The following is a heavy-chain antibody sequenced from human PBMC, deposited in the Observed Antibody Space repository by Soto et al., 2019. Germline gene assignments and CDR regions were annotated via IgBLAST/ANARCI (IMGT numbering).Heavy chain of an antibody. J-gene: IGHJ6*02. Sequence: SQTLSLTCVGSGDTVSSNSVAWNWVRQSPSRGLEWLGRTYYRSRWYSDYAVSVRSRIDINADTSKNQVSLQLNSVTPEDTAVYYCARSEEDSDYYYGMDVWGRGTTVTVSS. CDR1: GDTVSSNSVA. V-gene: IGHV6-1*01. CDR2: TYYRSRWYS. D-gene: IGHD2-15*01. CDR3: ARSEEDSDYYYGMDV.